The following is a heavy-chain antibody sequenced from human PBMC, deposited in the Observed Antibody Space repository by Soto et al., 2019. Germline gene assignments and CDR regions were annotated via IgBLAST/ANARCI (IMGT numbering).Heavy chain of an antibody. V-gene: IGHV3-23*01. D-gene: IGHD1-26*01. J-gene: IGHJ4*02. CDR2: ISGSGGST. CDR3: AKAPTRGSYYVAYFDY. CDR1: GFTFSSYA. Sequence: PGGSLRLSYAASGFTFSSYAMSWVRQAPGKGLEWVSAISGSGGSTYYADSVKGRFTISRDNSKNTLYLQMNSLRAEDTAVYYCAKAPTRGSYYVAYFDYWGQGTLVTVSS.